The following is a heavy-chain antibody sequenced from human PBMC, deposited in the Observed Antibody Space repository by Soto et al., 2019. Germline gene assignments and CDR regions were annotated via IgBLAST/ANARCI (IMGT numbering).Heavy chain of an antibody. CDR2: INPNSGGT. CDR3: ARAYSDFWSGYYTVDY. V-gene: IGHV1-2*04. D-gene: IGHD3-3*01. J-gene: IGHJ4*02. Sequence: SVRVSCKASGYTFTGYYMHWVRQAPGQGLEWMGWINPNSGGTNYAQKFQGWVTMTRDTSISTAYMELSRLRSDDTAVYYCARAYSDFWSGYYTVDYWGQGNLVTVSS. CDR1: GYTFTGYY.